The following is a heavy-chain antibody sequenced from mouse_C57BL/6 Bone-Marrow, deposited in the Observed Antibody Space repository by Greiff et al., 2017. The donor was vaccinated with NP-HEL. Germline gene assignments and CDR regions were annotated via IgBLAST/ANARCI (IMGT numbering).Heavy chain of an antibody. CDR1: GYTFTDYN. CDR3: ARPRYYDGYYWFAY. D-gene: IGHD2-3*01. CDR2: INPNNGGT. V-gene: IGHV1-18*01. Sequence: EVQLQQSGPELVKPGASVKIPCKASGYTFTDYNMDWVKQSHGKSLEWIGDINPNNGGTIYNQKFKGKATLTVDKSSSTAYMALRSLTSEDTAVYYCARPRYYDGYYWFAYWGQGTLVTVSA. J-gene: IGHJ3*01.